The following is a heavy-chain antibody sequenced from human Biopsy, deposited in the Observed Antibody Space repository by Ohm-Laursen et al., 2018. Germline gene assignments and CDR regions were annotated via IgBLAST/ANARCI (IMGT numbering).Heavy chain of an antibody. V-gene: IGHV4-31*03. D-gene: IGHD1-26*01. CDR2: IYHSGTT. CDR1: GGSISVDGYY. Sequence: TLSLTCTVSGGSISVDGYYWAWIRQLPGKGLDWIGYIYHSGTTYYNPSLKSRLTMSVDTSKNEFSLRLRSVAAADTAVYFCATFRASWDTTQGGDYWGQGTWSPSPQ. CDR3: ATFRASWDTTQGGDY. J-gene: IGHJ4*02.